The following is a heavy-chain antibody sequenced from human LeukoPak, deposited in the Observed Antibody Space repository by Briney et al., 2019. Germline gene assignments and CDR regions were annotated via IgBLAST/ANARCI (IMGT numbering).Heavy chain of an antibody. Sequence: PGGSLRLSCAASGFTFSDYSMNWVRQAPGKGLEWVSYISRSSSTIYYADSVKGRFTISRDNAKNSLFLQMNSLRAEDTAVYYCARDRALEPYFDYWGQGTLVTVSS. J-gene: IGHJ4*02. CDR1: GFTFSDYS. CDR3: ARDRALEPYFDY. V-gene: IGHV3-48*01. CDR2: ISRSSSTI. D-gene: IGHD1-1*01.